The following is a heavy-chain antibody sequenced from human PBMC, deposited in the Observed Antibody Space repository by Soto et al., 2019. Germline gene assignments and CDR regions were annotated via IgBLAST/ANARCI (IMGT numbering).Heavy chain of an antibody. CDR3: ARDTNSLDL. J-gene: IGHJ5*02. CDR2: IYHTGDT. D-gene: IGHD2-8*01. V-gene: IGHV4-38-2*02. Sequence: SETLSLTCVVSSYSISSGFFWAWIRQPPGKGLEWVGSIYHTGDTHYNPSLRSQVSMSVDTSKNHFSLRLTYLTAADTAVYFCARDTNSLDLWGQGILVTVYS. CDR1: SYSISSGFF.